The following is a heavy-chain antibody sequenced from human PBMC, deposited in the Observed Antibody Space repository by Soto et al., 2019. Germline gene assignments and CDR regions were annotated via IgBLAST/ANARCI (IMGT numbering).Heavy chain of an antibody. CDR2: IKSKSDGETT. D-gene: IGHD3-22*01. CDR1: GFTFSNAW. J-gene: IGHJ4*02. V-gene: IGHV3-15*01. Sequence: EVQLVESGGGLVKPGGSLRLSCAASGFTFSNAWMSWVRQAPGKGLEWVGRIKSKSDGETTAYTAPVEGRFTISRDDLKNTLYLQMNSLKTEDTAVYYCSALPLDSSGYLVDYWGQGTLVTVSS. CDR3: SALPLDSSGYLVDY.